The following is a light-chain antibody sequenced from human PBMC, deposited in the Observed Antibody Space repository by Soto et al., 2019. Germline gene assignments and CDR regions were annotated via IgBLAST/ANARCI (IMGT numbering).Light chain of an antibody. CDR3: QQYNNWPAIT. CDR2: GAS. CDR1: QSVSSSY. J-gene: IGKJ5*01. Sequence: EMVLTQSPGTLSLSQGEGATLSYRAIQSVSSSYLAWYQQKPGQAPRLLMYGASIRASGIPDRFSGSGSGTDFTLTISSLQSEDFAVYYCQQYNNWPAITFGPGTRLEVK. V-gene: IGKV3-20*01.